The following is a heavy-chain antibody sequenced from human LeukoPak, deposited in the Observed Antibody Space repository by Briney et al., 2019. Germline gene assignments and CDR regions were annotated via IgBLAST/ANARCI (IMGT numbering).Heavy chain of an antibody. CDR3: RAAADLNHY. CDR1: GFLHRHYE. J-gene: IGHJ4*02. V-gene: IGHV3-73*01. D-gene: IGHD6-13*01. CDR2: IRSKTDNFLP. Sequence: GDPLSLPCEPCGFLHRHYEMLWLRQASRKALQCLSHIRSKTDNFLPAYAASVKGRFIVSRDDSKNTAHLQMNSLKTEDTAVYYCRAAADLNHYCGQGTLVTVYS.